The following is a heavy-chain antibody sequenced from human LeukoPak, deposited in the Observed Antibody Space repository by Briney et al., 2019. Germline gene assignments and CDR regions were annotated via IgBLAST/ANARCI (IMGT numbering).Heavy chain of an antibody. V-gene: IGHV4-39*01. CDR3: ARQSMVRGVIRVNWFDP. CDR2: IYYSGST. CDR1: GGSISSSSYY. D-gene: IGHD3-10*01. Sequence: SETLSLTSTVSGGSISSSSYYWGWIRQPPGKGLEWMGSIYYSGSTYYNPSLKSRVTISVDTSKNQFSLKLSSVTAADTAVYYCARQSMVRGVIRVNWFDPWGQGTLVTVSS. J-gene: IGHJ5*02.